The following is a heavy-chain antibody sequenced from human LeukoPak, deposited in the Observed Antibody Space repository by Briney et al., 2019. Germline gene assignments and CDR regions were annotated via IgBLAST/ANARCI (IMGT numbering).Heavy chain of an antibody. J-gene: IGHJ4*02. CDR3: ARAFDRGNFDY. CDR1: GFTFSNYG. V-gene: IGHV3-33*01. Sequence: PGRSLRLSCAASGFTFSNYGMHWVRQAPGKGLEWVAIIWYDESNKSYADSVKGRFTISRDNSKNMLYLQMSSLRAEDTAVYYCARAFDRGNFDYWGQGTLVTVSS. D-gene: IGHD3-10*01. CDR2: IWYDESNK.